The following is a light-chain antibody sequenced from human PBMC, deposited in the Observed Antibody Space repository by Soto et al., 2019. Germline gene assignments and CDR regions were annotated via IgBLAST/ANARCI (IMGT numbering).Light chain of an antibody. CDR1: GSNIGSHT. CDR3: VTWHDSLNGPV. Sequence: QSVLTQPPSASGTPGQRVTISCSGSGSNIGSHTVNWYQQLPGTAPKLLIYTDDQRPSAVPDRFSGSKSGTSASLAISGLQSEDEADYHCVTWHDSLNGPVFGGGTKLTVL. V-gene: IGLV1-44*01. J-gene: IGLJ2*01. CDR2: TDD.